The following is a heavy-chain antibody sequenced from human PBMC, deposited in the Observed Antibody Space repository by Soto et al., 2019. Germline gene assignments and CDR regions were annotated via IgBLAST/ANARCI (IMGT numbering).Heavy chain of an antibody. CDR3: ARDSPGGGYYYGMDV. V-gene: IGHV1-69*01. J-gene: IGHJ6*02. D-gene: IGHD3-16*01. Sequence: QGQLEQSGAEVRKPGSSVKVSCKASGGSFSSYAISWVRQAPGQGLEWMGGIVPVLGTSHSAQKFQGRVIFSTDDSTTTAYMELSSLRSEDTAVYYCARDSPGGGYYYGMDVWGQGTTVTVSS. CDR2: IVPVLGTS. CDR1: GGSFSSYA.